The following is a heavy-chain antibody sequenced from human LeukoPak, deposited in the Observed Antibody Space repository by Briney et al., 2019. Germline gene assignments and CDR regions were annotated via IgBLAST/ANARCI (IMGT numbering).Heavy chain of an antibody. V-gene: IGHV3-21*01. CDR2: ISYNSENI. CDR1: GFTFSSYH. CDR3: ARDKGVAAAGTHYYYYYGMDV. D-gene: IGHD6-13*01. Sequence: GGSLRLSCAASGFTFSSYHINWVRQAPGKGLEWVSSISYNSENIYYADSVKGRFTISRDNAKNSLYLQMNSLRAEDTAVYYCARDKGVAAAGTHYYYYYGMDVWGQGTTVTVSS. J-gene: IGHJ6*02.